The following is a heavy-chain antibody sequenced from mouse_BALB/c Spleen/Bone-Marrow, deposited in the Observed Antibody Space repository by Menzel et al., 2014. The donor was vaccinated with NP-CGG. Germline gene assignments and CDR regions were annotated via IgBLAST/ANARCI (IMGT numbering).Heavy chain of an antibody. V-gene: IGHV6-6*02. CDR2: IRLKTNNYAT. J-gene: IGHJ1*01. CDR1: GVTFSNYW. D-gene: IGHD2-13*01. Sequence: MLVESGGGWVQPGGSMKLSCVASGVTFSNYWMNWVLQSREKGLEWVGEIRLKTNNYATHYAEAVKGRYTISRDDSKSNVYLQMNNLRVEETGIYYGSRQVVTTRNWYFGVLVARTTVPGSS. CDR3: SRQVVTTRNWYFGV.